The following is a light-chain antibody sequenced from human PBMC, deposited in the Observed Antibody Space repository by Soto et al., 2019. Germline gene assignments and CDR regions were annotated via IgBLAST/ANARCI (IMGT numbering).Light chain of an antibody. CDR2: DAS. V-gene: IGKV3-15*01. Sequence: EIVMTRSPAPLSVSLGERVTLSCRASQSVRSSLAWYQQKPGQAPRLLIYDASTRAPGIPARFSGSGSGTELTLTISSLQSDDFAVYHCQQYNNWPPTFGHGTRLEIK. CDR1: QSVRSS. CDR3: QQYNNWPPT. J-gene: IGKJ5*01.